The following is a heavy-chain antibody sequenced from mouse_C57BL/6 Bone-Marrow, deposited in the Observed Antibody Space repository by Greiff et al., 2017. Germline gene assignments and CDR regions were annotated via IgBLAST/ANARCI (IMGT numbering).Heavy chain of an antibody. D-gene: IGHD2-2*01. CDR3: VRHEVMNWFAY. J-gene: IGHJ3*01. CDR1: GFSFNTYA. Sequence: EVQRVESGGGLVQPKGSLKLSCAASGFSFNTYAMNWVRQAPGKGLEWVARIRSKSNNYATYYADSVKDRFTISRDDSESMLYLQMNNLKTEDTAMYYCVRHEVMNWFAYWGQGTLVTVSA. CDR2: IRSKSNNYAT. V-gene: IGHV10-1*01.